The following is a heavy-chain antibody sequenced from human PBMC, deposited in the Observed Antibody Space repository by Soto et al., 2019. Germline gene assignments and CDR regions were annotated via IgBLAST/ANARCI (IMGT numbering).Heavy chain of an antibody. CDR1: GFTLSDHY. J-gene: IGHJ5*02. Sequence: EVQLVESGGGLVQPGGSLRLSCGASGFTLSDHYMDWVRQAPGKGLEWVGRTTNKANSYTTQYAASVKDRFTISRDDSALYLQMNSLKTEDTAVYYCVRETNWFDPWGQGTLVTVSS. CDR2: TTNKANSYTT. CDR3: VRETNWFDP. V-gene: IGHV3-72*01.